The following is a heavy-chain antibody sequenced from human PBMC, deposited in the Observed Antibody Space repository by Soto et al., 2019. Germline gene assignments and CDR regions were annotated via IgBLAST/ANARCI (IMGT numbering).Heavy chain of an antibody. V-gene: IGHV1-8*01. Sequence: QVQLVQSGAEVKKPGASVKVSCKASGYTFTSYDINWVRQATGQGLEWMGWMNPNSGNTGYAQKFQGRVXMXRXNSISTAYMELSSLRSEDTAVYYCARGRFPGYYFDYWGQGTLVTVSS. J-gene: IGHJ4*02. CDR3: ARGRFPGYYFDY. CDR1: GYTFTSYD. D-gene: IGHD3-9*01. CDR2: MNPNSGNT.